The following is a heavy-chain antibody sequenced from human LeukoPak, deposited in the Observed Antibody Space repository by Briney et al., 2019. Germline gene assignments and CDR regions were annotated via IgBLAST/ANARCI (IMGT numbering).Heavy chain of an antibody. Sequence: PSETLSPTCTVSGGSISSYYWSWIRQPPGKGLEWIGYIYYSGSTNYNPSLKSRVTISVDTSKNQFSLKLSSVTAADTAVYYCARAPAGSSPNWFDPWGQGTLVTVSS. CDR2: IYYSGST. D-gene: IGHD6-13*01. CDR3: ARAPAGSSPNWFDP. CDR1: GGSISSYY. J-gene: IGHJ5*02. V-gene: IGHV4-59*13.